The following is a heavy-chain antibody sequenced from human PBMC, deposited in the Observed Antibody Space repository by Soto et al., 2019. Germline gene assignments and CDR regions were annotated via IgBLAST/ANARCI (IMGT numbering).Heavy chain of an antibody. J-gene: IGHJ6*02. Sequence: QVQLVESGGAWAKPGGSLRLSCEASEFTFSSYAMHWVRQAPGRGLEWVALISFDGRKEYYADSVKGRFTVSRDNSRSMVYLQMDSLRPDDTAIYYCARPIPRWSYHYGMDVWGQGTTVTVSS. CDR2: ISFDGRKE. D-gene: IGHD2-15*01. CDR3: ARPIPRWSYHYGMDV. CDR1: EFTFSSYA. V-gene: IGHV3-30*03.